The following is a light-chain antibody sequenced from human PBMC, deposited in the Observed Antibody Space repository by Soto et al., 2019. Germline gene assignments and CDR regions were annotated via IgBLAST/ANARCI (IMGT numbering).Light chain of an antibody. CDR3: QQCYMGWT. CDR1: QSIGRF. Sequence: DIQMTQSPSTRSASLGDRVTITCRASQSIGRFLAWYQHQPGKAPKLLIYDASTLESGVPSRFSGTGSGTEFTFSITSMKPEDFGTYYCQQCYMGWTFGQGTKVDIK. J-gene: IGKJ1*01. V-gene: IGKV1-5*01. CDR2: DAS.